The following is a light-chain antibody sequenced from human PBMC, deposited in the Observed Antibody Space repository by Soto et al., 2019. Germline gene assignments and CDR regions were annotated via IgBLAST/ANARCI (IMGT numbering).Light chain of an antibody. CDR3: QSYDSSLNSRV. V-gene: IGLV1-40*01. J-gene: IGLJ2*01. CDR2: ANN. Sequence: QSVLTQPPSVSGAPGQRVTMSCTGGSSNVGAGYDVHWYQHLPGTAPKLLIYANNNRPSGVPDRFSGSKSGTSASLAISGLQAEDEADYYCQSYDSSLNSRVFGGGTQLTVL. CDR1: SSNVGAGYD.